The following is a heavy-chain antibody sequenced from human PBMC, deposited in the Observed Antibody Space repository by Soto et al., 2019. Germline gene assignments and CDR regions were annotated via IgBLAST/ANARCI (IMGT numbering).Heavy chain of an antibody. Sequence: PGGSLRLSCAASGFTFSSYSMNWVRQAPGKGLEWVSSISSSSSYIYYADSVKGRFTISRDNAKNSLYLQMNSLRAEDTAVYYCAIRWSSPYYYGMDVWGQGTTVTVS. CDR2: ISSSSSYI. CDR1: GFTFSSYS. CDR3: AIRWSSPYYYGMDV. V-gene: IGHV3-21*01. D-gene: IGHD2-15*01. J-gene: IGHJ6*02.